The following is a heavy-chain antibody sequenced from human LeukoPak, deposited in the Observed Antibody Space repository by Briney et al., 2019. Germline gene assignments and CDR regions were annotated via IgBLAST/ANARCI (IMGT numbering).Heavy chain of an antibody. J-gene: IGHJ6*02. V-gene: IGHV4-34*01. CDR2: INHSGST. Sequence: PSETLSLTCAVYGGSFSGYYWSWIRQPPGKGLEWIGEINHSGSTNYNPSLKSRVTISVDTSKNQFSLKLSSVTAADTAVYYCARGPYCSGASCYGYYYGMDAWGQGTTVTVSS. CDR3: ARGPYCSGASCYGYYYGMDA. CDR1: GGSFSGYY. D-gene: IGHD2-15*01.